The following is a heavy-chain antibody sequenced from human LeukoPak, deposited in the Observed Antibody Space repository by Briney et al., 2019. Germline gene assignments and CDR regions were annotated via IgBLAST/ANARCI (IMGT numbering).Heavy chain of an antibody. CDR2: MNPNSGNT. D-gene: IGHD7-27*01. V-gene: IGHV1-8*02. Sequence: PWASVKVSRKASRYTFTDYDINWVRQATGQGLEWMGWMNPNSGNTGYAQKFQGRVTMTRNTSISTAYMELSSLRSEDTAVYYCARGPRNWGFDYWGQGTLVTVSS. CDR1: RYTFTDYD. CDR3: ARGPRNWGFDY. J-gene: IGHJ4*02.